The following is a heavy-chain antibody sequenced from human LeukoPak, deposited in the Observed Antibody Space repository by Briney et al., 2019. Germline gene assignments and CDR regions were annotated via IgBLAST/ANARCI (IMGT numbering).Heavy chain of an antibody. CDR1: GFNVTTNY. J-gene: IGHJ6*03. CDR2: IHSDDST. V-gene: IGHV3-53*01. CDR3: AKTTGSTILYYYYYMDV. Sequence: PGGSLRLSCLASGFNVTTNYMNWVRQAPGRGLEWVSAIHSDDSTHYADSVRGRFTISRDNPKNTLYLQMNSLRAEDTAVYYCAKTTGSTILYYYYYMDVWGKGTTVTVSS. D-gene: IGHD1-1*01.